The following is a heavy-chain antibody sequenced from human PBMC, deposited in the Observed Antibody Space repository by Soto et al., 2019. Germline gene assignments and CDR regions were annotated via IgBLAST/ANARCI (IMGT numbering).Heavy chain of an antibody. CDR3: ARPGSGYDVLTGRYFYYYHTVDV. CDR1: GFIFSTYA. J-gene: IGHJ6*02. Sequence: HPGGSLRLSCAVSGFIFSTYAMHWVRQPPGKGLEWVAVISYDGNTKDYADSVKGRFTISRDNSKNTVYLQMSSLRTEDTAVYYCARPGSGYDVLTGRYFYYYHTVDVWGQGTTVTVSS. V-gene: IGHV3-30-3*01. D-gene: IGHD3-9*01. CDR2: ISYDGNTK.